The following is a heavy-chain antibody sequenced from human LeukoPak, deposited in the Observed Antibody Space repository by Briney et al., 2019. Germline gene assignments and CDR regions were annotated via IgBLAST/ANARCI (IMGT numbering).Heavy chain of an antibody. D-gene: IGHD4-17*01. V-gene: IGHV4-59*01. CDR2: INYSGNT. CDR3: AREGRQDYVYFDY. CDR1: GGSINSYY. Sequence: PSETLSLTCTVSGGSINSYYWSWLRQPPGKGLEWIGYINYSGNTDYNPSPKSRVTISVDTSKNQFSLKVISVTAADTAVYYCAREGRQDYVYFDYWGQGTLVTVSS. J-gene: IGHJ4*02.